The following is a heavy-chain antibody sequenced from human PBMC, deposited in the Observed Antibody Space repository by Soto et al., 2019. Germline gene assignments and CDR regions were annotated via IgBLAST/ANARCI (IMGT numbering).Heavy chain of an antibody. CDR2: INHSGST. V-gene: IGHV4-34*01. CDR3: ARNTPIRVPDY. Sequence: PSETLSLTCAVYGGSFSGYYWSWIRQPPGKGLEWIGEINHSGSTNYNPSLKSRVTISVDTSKNQFSLKLSSVTAADTAVYYCARNTPIRVPDYWGQGTLVTVSS. J-gene: IGHJ4*02. CDR1: GGSFSGYY.